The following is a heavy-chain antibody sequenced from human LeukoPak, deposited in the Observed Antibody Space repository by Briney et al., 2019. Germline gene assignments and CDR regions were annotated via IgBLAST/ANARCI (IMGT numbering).Heavy chain of an antibody. CDR3: ARGLLLHCSSTSCYFFHAFDI. CDR1: GGTFSSYA. CDR2: IIPIFGTA. V-gene: IGHV1-69*13. Sequence: SVKVSCKASGGTFSSYAISWVRQAPGQGLEWMGGIIPIFGTANYAQKFQGRVTITADESTSTAYMELSSLRSEDTAVYYCARGLLLHCSSTSCYFFHAFDIWGQGTMVTVSS. J-gene: IGHJ3*02. D-gene: IGHD2-2*01.